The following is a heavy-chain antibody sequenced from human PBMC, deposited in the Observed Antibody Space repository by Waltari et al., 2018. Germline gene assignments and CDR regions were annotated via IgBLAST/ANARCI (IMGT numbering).Heavy chain of an antibody. J-gene: IGHJ4*02. V-gene: IGHV3-21*01. D-gene: IGHD6-6*01. Sequence: EVQLVESGGGLVKPGGSLRLSCAASGFTFSSYSMNWVRQAPGKGLEWVSSISSSSSYIYYADSVKGRFTISRDNAKNSLYLQMNSLRAEDTAVYYCARRAVMERWQLVLGALDSWGQGTLVTVSS. CDR2: ISSSSSYI. CDR3: ARRAVMERWQLVLGALDS. CDR1: GFTFSSYS.